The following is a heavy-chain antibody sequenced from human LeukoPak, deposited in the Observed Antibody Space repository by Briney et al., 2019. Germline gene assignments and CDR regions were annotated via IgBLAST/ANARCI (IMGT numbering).Heavy chain of an antibody. V-gene: IGHV3-30-3*01. D-gene: IGHD6-13*01. J-gene: IGHJ6*02. CDR2: ISYDGSNK. CDR1: GFTFSNYP. CDR3: AREGGGQQLVRNYYYGMDV. Sequence: GGSLRLSCAASGFTFSNYPIHGVRKAPAKGLEWVAVISYDGSNKYYADSVKGRFTISRDNSKNTLYLQMNSLRAEDTAVYYCAREGGGQQLVRNYYYGMDVWGQGTTVTVSS.